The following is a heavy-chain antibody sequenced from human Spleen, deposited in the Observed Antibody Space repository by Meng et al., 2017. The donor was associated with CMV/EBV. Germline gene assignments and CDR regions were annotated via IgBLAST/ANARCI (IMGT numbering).Heavy chain of an antibody. Sequence: SVKVSCKASGFTFTSSAVQWVRQARGQRLEWIGWIVVGSGNTNYAQKFQERVTITRDMSTSTAYMELSSLRSEDTAVYYCATPGRSQLLSRTYYYAMDVWGQGTTVTVSS. V-gene: IGHV1-58*01. CDR1: GFTFTSSA. J-gene: IGHJ6*02. CDR2: IVVGSGNT. CDR3: ATPGRSQLLSRTYYYAMDV. D-gene: IGHD3-16*02.